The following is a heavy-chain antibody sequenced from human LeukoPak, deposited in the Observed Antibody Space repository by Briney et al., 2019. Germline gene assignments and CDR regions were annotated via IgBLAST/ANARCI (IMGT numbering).Heavy chain of an antibody. Sequence: ASVKVSCKVSGYTLSELSMHWVRQAPGKGLEWMGGFDPEDDERGYAQKFQGRVTMTEDTSTDTAYMELSSLRSEDTAIYYCATELRSGYFDYWGQGTLVTVSS. CDR1: GYTLSELS. CDR3: ATELRSGYFDY. D-gene: IGHD3-22*01. V-gene: IGHV1-24*01. J-gene: IGHJ4*02. CDR2: FDPEDDER.